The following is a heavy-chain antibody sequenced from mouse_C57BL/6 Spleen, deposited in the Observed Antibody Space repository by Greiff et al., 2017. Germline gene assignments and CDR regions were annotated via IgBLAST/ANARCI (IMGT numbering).Heavy chain of an antibody. CDR2: INPGSGGT. J-gene: IGHJ2*01. V-gene: IGHV1-54*01. D-gene: IGHD1-1*01. CDR3: ARVSPPRYGSSLYYFDY. Sequence: VQVVESGAELVRPGTSVTVSCKASGYAFTNYLIEWVQQRPGQGLEWIGVINPGSGGTNYNEKFKGKATLSADKSSSTAYMQLSSLTSEYSAVYFCARVSPPRYGSSLYYFDYWGQGTTLTVSS. CDR1: GYAFTNYL.